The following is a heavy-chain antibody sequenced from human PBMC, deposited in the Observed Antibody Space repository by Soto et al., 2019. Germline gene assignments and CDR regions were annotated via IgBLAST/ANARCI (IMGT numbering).Heavy chain of an antibody. J-gene: IGHJ5*02. CDR1: GFTFSYYE. CDR3: ARDTGRASADL. CDR2: ISHTDRLT. D-gene: IGHD6-13*01. Sequence: EVQLAESGGDLVQPGGSLRLSCVGSGFTFSYYEMNWVRQAPGKGLERVAFISHTDRLTHYPDSVKGRFTISRDNAKNSLYLQMTSLRVEDTAVYYGARDTGRASADLWGQGTLVSVSS. V-gene: IGHV3-48*03.